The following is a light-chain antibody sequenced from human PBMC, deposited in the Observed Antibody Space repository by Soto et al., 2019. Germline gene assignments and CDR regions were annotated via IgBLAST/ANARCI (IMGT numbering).Light chain of an antibody. V-gene: IGKV3-15*01. Sequence: EIVMTQSPATLSVSPGERATLSCRASQSFSSNLACYHQKPGQAXXXXIXGXSXRATGIPARFSGSGSGTEFTLTISSLQSEDFAVYYCQQYNKWPPVTFGGGTKVDIK. J-gene: IGKJ4*01. CDR3: QQYNKWPPVT. CDR2: GXS. CDR1: QSFSSN.